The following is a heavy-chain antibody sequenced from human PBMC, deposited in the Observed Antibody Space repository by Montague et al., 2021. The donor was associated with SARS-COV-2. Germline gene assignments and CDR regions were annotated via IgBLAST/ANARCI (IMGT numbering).Heavy chain of an antibody. CDR2: ISDTGANT. V-gene: IGHV3-23*01. D-gene: IGHD3-10*01. CDR3: AKCTHYYASGTYYNTYYFDH. Sequence: SLRLSCAASGFSISNYWMHWVRQAPGKGLEWVSLISDTGANTHYADSVKGRFTISRDNSKNTVLLQMNSLRAEDTAVYYCAKCTHYYASGTYYNTYYFDHWGQGTLVTVSS. CDR1: GFSISNYW. J-gene: IGHJ4*02.